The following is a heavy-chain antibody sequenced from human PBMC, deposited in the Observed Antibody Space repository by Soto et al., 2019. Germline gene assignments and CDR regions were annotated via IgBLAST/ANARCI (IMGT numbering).Heavy chain of an antibody. V-gene: IGHV4-59*07. D-gene: IGHD3-10*01. Sequence: SDTLSLTCTVSGGSISGYFWNWIRQPPGKGLEWIGYMSYTGNTNYNPSLTSRVSISVDTSKNQFSLNLNSVTAADTAVYYCARADTTIVPPAQWGQGTLVTVSS. J-gene: IGHJ4*02. CDR3: ARADTTIVPPAQ. CDR1: GGSISGYF. CDR2: MSYTGNT.